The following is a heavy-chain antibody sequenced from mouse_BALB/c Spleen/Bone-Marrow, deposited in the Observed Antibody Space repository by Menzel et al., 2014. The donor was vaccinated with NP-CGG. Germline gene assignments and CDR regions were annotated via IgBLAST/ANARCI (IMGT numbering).Heavy chain of an antibody. CDR3: SRNYDYDEGAWFTY. V-gene: IGHV1S132*01. CDR2: IFPGTDTS. J-gene: IGHJ3*01. Sequence: QVQLQRSGAEVVKPGASVKLSCKTSGYTFTNYWIQWVKQRPGQGLGWIGEIFPGTDTSYYNEKFKDKATLTVDTSSSTAYIQLSNLTSEDSAVYFCSRNYDYDEGAWFTYWGQGTLVTVSA. D-gene: IGHD2-4*01. CDR1: GYTFTNYW.